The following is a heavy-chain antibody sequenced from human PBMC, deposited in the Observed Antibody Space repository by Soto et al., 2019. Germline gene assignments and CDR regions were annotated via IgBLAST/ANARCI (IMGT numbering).Heavy chain of an antibody. CDR3: ARGLRGGVPEPGIAAAGPQAGAINYMDV. CDR2: INHSGST. Sequence: SETLSLTCAVYGGSFSGYYWSWIRQPPGKGLEWIGEINHSGSTNYNPSLKSRVTISVDTSKNQFSLKRSSVTAADTAVYYCARGLRGGVPEPGIAAAGPQAGAINYMDVWGKGTTVTVSS. V-gene: IGHV4-34*01. CDR1: GGSFSGYY. D-gene: IGHD6-13*01. J-gene: IGHJ6*03.